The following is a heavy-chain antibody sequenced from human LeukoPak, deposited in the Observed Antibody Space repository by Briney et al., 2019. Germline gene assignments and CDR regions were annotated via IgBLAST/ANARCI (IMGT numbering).Heavy chain of an antibody. CDR2: VSNNGDST. J-gene: IGHJ4*02. Sequence: GRSLRLSCAASGFTFSSYAMHWVRQAPDKGLEYVSGVSNNGDSTYYADSVKGRFIISRDNSKNTLYLQMSSLRPEDTAAYYCVKGEVRGYKKRGVDYWGQGTLVTVSS. CDR3: VKGEVRGYKKRGVDY. D-gene: IGHD5-18*01. V-gene: IGHV3-64D*06. CDR1: GFTFSSYA.